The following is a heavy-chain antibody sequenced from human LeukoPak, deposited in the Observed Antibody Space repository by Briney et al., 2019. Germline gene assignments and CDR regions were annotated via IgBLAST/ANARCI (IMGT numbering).Heavy chain of an antibody. J-gene: IGHJ4*02. CDR1: GFTFSSYS. Sequence: GGSLRLSCAASGFTFSSYSMNWVRQAPGKGLEWVSSISSSSSYIYYADSVKGRFTISRDNAKNSLSLQMNSLRVEDTAVYYCARAGYYDTSGYRALDYWGQGTLVTVSS. CDR2: ISSSSSYI. D-gene: IGHD3-22*01. V-gene: IGHV3-21*01. CDR3: ARAGYYDTSGYRALDY.